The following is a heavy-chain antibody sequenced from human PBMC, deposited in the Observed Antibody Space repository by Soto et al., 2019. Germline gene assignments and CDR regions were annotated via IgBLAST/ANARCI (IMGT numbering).Heavy chain of an antibody. CDR1: GYSFTNYW. D-gene: IGHD1-26*01. CDR3: ARHGGPDASGHLDFDY. Sequence: GESLKISCQGSGYSFTNYWIGWVRQMPGKGLEWMGIIYPGDSDARYSPSFQGQVTMSADKSIRIAYLQWNSLKASDTAIYYCARHGGPDASGHLDFDYWGQGTLGTVSS. V-gene: IGHV5-51*01. J-gene: IGHJ4*02. CDR2: IYPGDSDA.